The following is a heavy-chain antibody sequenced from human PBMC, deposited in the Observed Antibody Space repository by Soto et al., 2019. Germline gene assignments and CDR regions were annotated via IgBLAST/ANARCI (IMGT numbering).Heavy chain of an antibody. CDR2: IFPMFGTA. Sequence: QVQLVQSGAEVKKPGSSVKVSCKASGGTFSDHAFSWVRQAPGQGVEWMGRIFPMFGTADYAQKFQGRLIITADDSTSTAYMELSSLRSEDTAVYYCARFQGLHFDYWCQGTLVRVSS. CDR1: GGTFSDHA. CDR3: ARFQGLHFDY. J-gene: IGHJ4*02. V-gene: IGHV1-69*18.